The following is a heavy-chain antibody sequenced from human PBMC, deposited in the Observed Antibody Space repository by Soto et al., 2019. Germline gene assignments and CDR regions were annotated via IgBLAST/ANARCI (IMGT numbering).Heavy chain of an antibody. CDR2: ISGSGGST. V-gene: IGHV3-23*01. D-gene: IGHD3-10*01. CDR3: AKSMVRGVITYFDY. Sequence: LRLSCAASGFTFSSYAMSWVRQAPGRGLEWVSAISGSGGSTYYADSVKGRFTISRDNSKNTLYLQMNSLGAEDTAVYYCAKSMVRGVITYFDYWGQGTLVTVSS. J-gene: IGHJ4*02. CDR1: GFTFSSYA.